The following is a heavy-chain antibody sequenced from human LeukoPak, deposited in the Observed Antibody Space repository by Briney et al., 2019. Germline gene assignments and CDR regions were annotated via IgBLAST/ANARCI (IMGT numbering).Heavy chain of an antibody. CDR1: GGTFSSYT. V-gene: IGHV1-2*02. CDR2: INPNSGGT. Sequence: ASVKVSCKASGGTFSSYTISWVRRAPGQGLEWMGWINPNSGGTNYAQKFQGRVTMTRDTSISTAYMELSRLRSDDTAVYYCAREGTMVKDYYYYYYMDVWGKGTTVTVSS. CDR3: AREGTMVKDYYYYYYMDV. J-gene: IGHJ6*03. D-gene: IGHD4/OR15-4a*01.